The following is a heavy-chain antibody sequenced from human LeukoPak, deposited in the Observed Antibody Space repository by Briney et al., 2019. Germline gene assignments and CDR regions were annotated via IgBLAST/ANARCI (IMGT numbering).Heavy chain of an antibody. CDR2: IRFDGSNK. V-gene: IGHV3-30*02. Sequence: PGGSLRLSCAASGFTFSSYSMNWVRQAPGKGLEWVAFIRFDGSNKYYSDSVKGRFTISRDNSKTTLYLQMNSLRAEGTAVYYCARDSPSDYWGQGTLVTVSS. CDR3: ARDSPSDY. J-gene: IGHJ4*02. CDR1: GFTFSSYS.